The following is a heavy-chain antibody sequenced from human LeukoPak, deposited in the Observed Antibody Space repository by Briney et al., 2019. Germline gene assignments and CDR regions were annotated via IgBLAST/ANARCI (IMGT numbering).Heavy chain of an antibody. CDR3: ARGKSSLSPVGLCMDV. CDR2: INPSAGTT. D-gene: IGHD6-19*01. Sequence: ASVKVSCKASGYTFTSYYMHWVRQAPGQGLEWMGLINPSAGTTTYAQKFQGRVTVTRDTSTSTVYMDLSSLKSEDTAVYYCARGKSSLSPVGLCMDVWGQGTTVTVSS. CDR1: GYTFTSYY. V-gene: IGHV1-46*01. J-gene: IGHJ6*02.